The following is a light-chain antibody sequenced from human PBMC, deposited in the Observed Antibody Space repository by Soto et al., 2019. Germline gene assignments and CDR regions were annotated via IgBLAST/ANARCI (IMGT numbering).Light chain of an antibody. Sequence: DIVMTQSPDSLAVSLGERATINCNSSQSVLYSSTNKSYLAWFQQKPGQPPKLLIYWASNRESGVPDRFSGSGSGTDFTLSISSLQAGDVAVYYCQQYYSTPLTFGGGTKVELK. CDR2: WAS. CDR1: QSVLYSSTNKSY. J-gene: IGKJ4*01. CDR3: QQYYSTPLT. V-gene: IGKV4-1*01.